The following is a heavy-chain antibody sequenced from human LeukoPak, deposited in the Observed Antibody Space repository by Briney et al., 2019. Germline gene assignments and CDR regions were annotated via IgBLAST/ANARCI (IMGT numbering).Heavy chain of an antibody. D-gene: IGHD6-13*01. Sequence: SETLSLTCTVSGGSISSSSYYWGWIRQPPGKGLEWIGSIYYSGSTYYNPSLKSRVTISLDTSKNQFSLKLSSVTAADTAVYYCARDVLAAPGTFDYWGQGALVTVSS. CDR1: GGSISSSSYY. J-gene: IGHJ4*02. V-gene: IGHV4-39*07. CDR2: IYYSGST. CDR3: ARDVLAAPGTFDY.